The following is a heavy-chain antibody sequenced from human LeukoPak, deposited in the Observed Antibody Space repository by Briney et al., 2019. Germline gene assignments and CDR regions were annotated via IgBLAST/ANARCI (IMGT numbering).Heavy chain of an antibody. CDR1: GGSFSGYY. CDR2: INHSGST. CDR3: ARHHAVGSRGFYYFDY. J-gene: IGHJ4*02. D-gene: IGHD6-19*01. Sequence: SETLSLTCAVYGGSFSGYYWSWIRQPPGKGLEWIGEINHSGSTNYNPSLKSRVTISVDTSKNQFSLKLSSVTAADTAVYYCARHHAVGSRGFYYFDYWGQGTLVTVSS. V-gene: IGHV4-34*01.